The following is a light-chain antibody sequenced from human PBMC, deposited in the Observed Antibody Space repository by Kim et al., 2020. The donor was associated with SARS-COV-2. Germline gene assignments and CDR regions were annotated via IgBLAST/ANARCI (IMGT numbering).Light chain of an antibody. Sequence: PGERASPSCTASQNVRANDLAWYQRKSGQAPRLLIYHASIRATGIPDRFSGNGSGADFTLTISRLEPEDFAVYYCQHYDSSPPITFGQGTRLGIK. CDR1: QNVRAND. CDR3: QHYDSSPPIT. J-gene: IGKJ5*01. CDR2: HAS. V-gene: IGKV3-20*01.